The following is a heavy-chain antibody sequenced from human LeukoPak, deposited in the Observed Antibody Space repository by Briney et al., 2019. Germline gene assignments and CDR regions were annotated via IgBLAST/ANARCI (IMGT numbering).Heavy chain of an antibody. J-gene: IGHJ4*02. V-gene: IGHV3-21*04. CDR2: ITSSSSYI. CDR1: GFTFSRYS. D-gene: IGHD1-7*01. CDR3: ARAGLYNWNYEGTTYFDF. Sequence: PGGSLRLSCAASGFTFSRYSMNWVRQAPGKGLEWVSSITSSSSYIKYADSVKGRFTISRDNAKNSLYLQMNSLRAEDTALYYCARAGLYNWNYEGTTYFDFWGQGTLVTVSA.